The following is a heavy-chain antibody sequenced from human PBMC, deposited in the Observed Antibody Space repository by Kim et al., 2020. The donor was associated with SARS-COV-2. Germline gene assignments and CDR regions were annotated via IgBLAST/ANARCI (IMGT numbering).Heavy chain of an antibody. D-gene: IGHD3-10*01. J-gene: IGHJ6*02. CDR2: IRTSSSCR. V-gene: IGHV3-11*01. Sequence: GGSLRLSCAASGFSVSDYYMSLIRQAPGKGLEWISHIRTSSSCRYYGESVKGRFAISRDNARNSLYLQMNSLRAEDTAIYYCARGSGSGAYGMDVWGQGTTVTVSS. CDR3: ARGSGSGAYGMDV. CDR1: GFSVSDYY.